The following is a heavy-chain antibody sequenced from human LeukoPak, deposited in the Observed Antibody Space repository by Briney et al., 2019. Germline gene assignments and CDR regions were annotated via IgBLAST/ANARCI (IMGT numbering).Heavy chain of an antibody. CDR1: GFTFSSYA. D-gene: IGHD6-19*01. V-gene: IGHV3-30-3*01. J-gene: IGHJ6*02. CDR2: ISYDGSNK. Sequence: PGGSLRLSCAASGFTFSSYAMHWVRQAPGKGLEWVAVISYDGSNKYYADSVKGRFTISRDNSKNTLYLQMNSLRAEDTAVYYCARDRRGYSSGWDPTHYYYYYGMDVWGQGTTVTVSS. CDR3: ARDRRGYSSGWDPTHYYYYYGMDV.